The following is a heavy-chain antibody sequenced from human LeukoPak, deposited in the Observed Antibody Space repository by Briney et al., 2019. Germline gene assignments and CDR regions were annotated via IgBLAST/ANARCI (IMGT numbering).Heavy chain of an antibody. CDR1: GYTFTSYY. D-gene: IGHD3-3*01. Sequence: ASVKVSCKASGYTFTSYYMHWVRQAPGQGLEWMGWISAYNGNTNYAQKLQGRVTMTTDTSTSTAYMELRSLRSDDTAVYYCARGVSSRYYDFWSGYDDAFDIWGQGTMVTVSS. CDR2: ISAYNGNT. J-gene: IGHJ3*02. CDR3: ARGVSSRYYDFWSGYDDAFDI. V-gene: IGHV1-18*04.